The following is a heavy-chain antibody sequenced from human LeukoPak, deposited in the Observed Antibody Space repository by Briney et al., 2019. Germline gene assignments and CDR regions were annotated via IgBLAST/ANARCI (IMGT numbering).Heavy chain of an antibody. J-gene: IGHJ4*02. Sequence: GGSHRLSCAASGFTFNDYYMSWIRQAPGKGLEWVAYITSSGDDIYYADSLKGRFTISRDNAKTALFLRMSSLRVEDTATYYCARDIVATSGDFWGQGTLVSVSS. V-gene: IGHV3-11*01. CDR1: GFTFNDYY. CDR3: ARDIVATSGDF. D-gene: IGHD5-12*01. CDR2: ITSSGDDI.